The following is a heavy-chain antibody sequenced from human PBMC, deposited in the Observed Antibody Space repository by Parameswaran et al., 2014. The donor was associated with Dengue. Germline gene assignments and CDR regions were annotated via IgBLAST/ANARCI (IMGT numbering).Heavy chain of an antibody. CDR3: ARSQGTLGSGSRYGMDV. D-gene: IGHD3-10*01. V-gene: IGHV3-53*01. CDR2: IYSGGST. J-gene: IGHJ6*02. Sequence: VRQAPGKGLEWVSVIYSGGSTYYADSVKGRFTISRDNSKNTLYLQMNSLRVEDTAVYYCARSQGTLGSGSRYGMDVWGQGTTVTVSS.